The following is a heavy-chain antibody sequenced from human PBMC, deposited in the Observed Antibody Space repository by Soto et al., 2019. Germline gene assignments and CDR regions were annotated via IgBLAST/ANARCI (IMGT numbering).Heavy chain of an antibody. Sequence: PGGSLRLSCAASGFTFSRYAMSWVRQAPGKGLEWVSAISGSGGSTYYADSVKGRFTISRDNSKNTLYLQMNSLRAEDTAVYYCAKENGYSSSWFEFDYWGQGTLVTVSS. D-gene: IGHD6-13*01. CDR3: AKENGYSSSWFEFDY. V-gene: IGHV3-23*01. J-gene: IGHJ4*02. CDR1: GFTFSRYA. CDR2: ISGSGGST.